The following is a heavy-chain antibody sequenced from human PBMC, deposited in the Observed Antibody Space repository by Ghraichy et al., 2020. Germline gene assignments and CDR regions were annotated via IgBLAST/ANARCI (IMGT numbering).Heavy chain of an antibody. V-gene: IGHV3-30*04. D-gene: IGHD1-1*01. Sequence: GGSLRLSCTDSGFRFSSFAMHWVRQAPGKGPEWVAVTSDDDNNKYYADAMKGRFTISRDNSKKTLYLQMNSLRIEDTAVYYCARGLGIAGNWYGRGLSYYFDYWGQGALVTVSS. CDR3: ARGLGIAGNWYGRGLSYYFDY. CDR2: TSDDDNNK. CDR1: GFRFSSFA. J-gene: IGHJ4*02.